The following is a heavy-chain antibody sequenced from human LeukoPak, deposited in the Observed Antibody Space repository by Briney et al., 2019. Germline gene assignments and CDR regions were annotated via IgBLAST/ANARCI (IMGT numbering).Heavy chain of an antibody. V-gene: IGHV1-46*01. CDR3: ARGAHYDILTGSLNWFDP. CDR1: GYTFTSYY. J-gene: IGHJ5*02. D-gene: IGHD3-9*01. CDR2: INPSGGRT. Sequence: ASVKVSCKASGYTFTSYYIHWVRQAPGQGLEWMGLINPSGGRTNYAQRFQGRVTMTRDMSTTIVYMELSSLRSEDTAVYYCARGAHYDILTGSLNWFDPWGQGTLVTVSS.